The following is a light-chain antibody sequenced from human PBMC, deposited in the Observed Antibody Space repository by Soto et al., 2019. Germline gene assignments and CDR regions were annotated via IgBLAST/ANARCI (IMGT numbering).Light chain of an antibody. V-gene: IGLV2-14*03. Sequence: QSVLTQPASVSGSPGQSITISCTGTSSDVGGYIYVSWYQQHPGKAPKLMIYDVSNRPSGVSDRFSGSKFGNTASLTISWLQAEDEADYYCASYTSSRTQGFGTGTKVTVL. J-gene: IGLJ1*01. CDR3: ASYTSSRTQG. CDR2: DVS. CDR1: SSDVGGYIY.